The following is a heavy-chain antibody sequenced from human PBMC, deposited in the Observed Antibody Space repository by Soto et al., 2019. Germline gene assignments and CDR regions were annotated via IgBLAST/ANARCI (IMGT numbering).Heavy chain of an antibody. CDR1: GYTFTNHG. J-gene: IGHJ4*02. D-gene: IGHD1-26*01. V-gene: IGHV1-18*04. Sequence: QVQLVQSGAELKKPGASVKVSCKASGYTFTNHGISWVRQAPGKGLEWVGWVSGYNDNTKTAQKFQGRVTMTTDTSTNTAYMELRSLRSDDTAVYFYARDFYPVAYLFDYWGQGTLVTVSS. CDR2: VSGYNDNT. CDR3: ARDFYPVAYLFDY.